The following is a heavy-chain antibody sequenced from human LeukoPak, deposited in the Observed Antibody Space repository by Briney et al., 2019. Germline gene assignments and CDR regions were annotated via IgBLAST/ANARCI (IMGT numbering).Heavy chain of an antibody. CDR1: GYTFTSYG. Sequence: GASVKVSCKASGYTFTSYGISWVRQAPGQGLEWMGWISTYNGDAHYAQKFQGRVTMTTDTSTSTAYMDLRSLRSDDTAVYYCARDHSAPITYYYDSSGYYDYWGQGTQVTVSS. CDR2: ISTYNGDA. D-gene: IGHD3-22*01. J-gene: IGHJ4*02. CDR3: ARDHSAPITYYYDSSGYYDY. V-gene: IGHV1-18*01.